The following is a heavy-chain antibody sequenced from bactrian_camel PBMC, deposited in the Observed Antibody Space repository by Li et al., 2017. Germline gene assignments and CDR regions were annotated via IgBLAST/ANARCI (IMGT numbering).Heavy chain of an antibody. Sequence: HVQLVESGGGSVQAGGSLRLSCAASGSTWTIYCMAWFRQTPGKKREGVAAVDTDGRTTYEDSAQGRFTISRDNAKNTLYLQMNSLKPEDTAMYYCAAGRRVQYGTFWFLDEADFDYWGQGTQVTVS. CDR2: VDTDGRT. CDR1: GSTWTIYC. CDR3: AAGRRVQYGTFWFLDEADFDY. D-gene: IGHD6*01. V-gene: IGHV3S53*01. J-gene: IGHJ6*01.